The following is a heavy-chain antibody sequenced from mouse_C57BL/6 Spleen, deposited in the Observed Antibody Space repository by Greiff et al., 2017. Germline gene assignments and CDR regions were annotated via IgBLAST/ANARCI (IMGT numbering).Heavy chain of an antibody. CDR3: ADYSIYFAY. CDR2: ISYDGSN. V-gene: IGHV3-6*01. D-gene: IGHD2-5*01. J-gene: IGHJ3*01. CDR1: GYSITSGYY. Sequence: DVQLQESGPGLVKPSQSLSLTCSVTGYSITSGYYWNWIRQFPGNKLEWMGYISYDGSNNYNPSLKNRISITRDTSKNQFFLKLNSVTTEDTATYYCADYSIYFAYWGQGTLVTVSA.